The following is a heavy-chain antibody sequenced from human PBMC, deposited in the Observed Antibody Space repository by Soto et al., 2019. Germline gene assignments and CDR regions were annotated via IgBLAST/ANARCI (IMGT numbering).Heavy chain of an antibody. CDR2: IYPGDSDT. CDR1: GYSFTSYW. V-gene: IGHV5-51*01. Sequence: GESLKISCKGSGYSFTSYWIGWVRQMPGKGLEWMGIIYPGDSDTRYSPSFQGQVTISADKSISTAYLQWSSLKASDTAMYYCARQDFCSSTSCYYYYGMDVWGQGTTVTVS. CDR3: ARQDFCSSTSCYYYYGMDV. D-gene: IGHD2-2*01. J-gene: IGHJ6*02.